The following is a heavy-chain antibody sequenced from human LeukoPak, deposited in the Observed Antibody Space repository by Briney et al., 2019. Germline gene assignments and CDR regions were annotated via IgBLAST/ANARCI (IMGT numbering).Heavy chain of an antibody. CDR3: ARGPRSGSYSYYYYMDV. J-gene: IGHJ6*03. CDR2: INPNSGGT. D-gene: IGHD1-26*01. Sequence: ASLKVSCKASGYTFTGYYIHWVRQAPGQGLAWMGRINPNSGGTNYAQKFQGRVTMTRATSISTAYMELSRLRSDDTAVYYCARGPRSGSYSYYYYMDVWGKGTTVTVSS. V-gene: IGHV1-2*06. CDR1: GYTFTGYY.